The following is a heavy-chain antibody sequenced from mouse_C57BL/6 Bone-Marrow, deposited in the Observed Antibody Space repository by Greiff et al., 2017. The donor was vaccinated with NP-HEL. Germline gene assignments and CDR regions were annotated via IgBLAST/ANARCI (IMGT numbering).Heavy chain of an antibody. CDR1: GYTFTSYW. Sequence: QVQLQQPGAELVMPGASVKLSCKASGYTFTSYWMHWVKQRPGQGLEWIGELDPSDSYTNYNQKFKGKSTLTVDKSSSTAYMQLSSLTCEDSAVYYGERDVWIDYGSSFYWYFDVWGTGTTVTVSS. CDR3: ERDVWIDYGSSFYWYFDV. CDR2: LDPSDSYT. J-gene: IGHJ1*03. D-gene: IGHD1-1*01. V-gene: IGHV1-69*01.